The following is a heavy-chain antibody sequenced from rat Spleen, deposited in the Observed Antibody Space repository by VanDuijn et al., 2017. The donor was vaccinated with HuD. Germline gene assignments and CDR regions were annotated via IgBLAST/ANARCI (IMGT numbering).Heavy chain of an antibody. CDR3: AKSYYSSIPFDY. CDR1: GFTFSNYG. V-gene: IGHV5-19*01. J-gene: IGHJ2*01. D-gene: IGHD1-2*01. Sequence: EVQLVESGGGLVQPGRSLKLSCAASGFTFSNYGMHWIRQAPKKGLEWVATIIYDGSGTYYRDSVKGRFTVSRDNAESTLYLQMDSLRSEDTATYYCAKSYYSSIPFDYWGQGVMVTVSS. CDR2: IIYDGSGT.